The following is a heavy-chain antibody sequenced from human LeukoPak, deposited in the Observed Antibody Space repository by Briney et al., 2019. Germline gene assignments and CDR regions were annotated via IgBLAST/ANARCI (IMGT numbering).Heavy chain of an antibody. J-gene: IGHJ4*02. CDR2: MNPNSGNT. CDR3: ARDGAINYYDSSGYYPNFDY. V-gene: IGHV1-8*01. CDR1: GYTFTSYD. Sequence: GASVKVSCKASGYTFTSYDINWVRQATGQGLEWMGWMNPNSGNTGYAQKFQGRVTMTRNTSISTAYMELSSLRSEDTAVYYCARDGAINYYDSSGYYPNFDYWGQGTLVTVSS. D-gene: IGHD3-22*01.